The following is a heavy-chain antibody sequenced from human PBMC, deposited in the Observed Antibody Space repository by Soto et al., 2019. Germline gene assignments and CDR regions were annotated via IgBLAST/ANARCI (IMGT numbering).Heavy chain of an antibody. J-gene: IGHJ4*02. D-gene: IGHD3-16*02. CDR1: GGSISSSSYY. CDR2: IYYSGST. V-gene: IGHV4-39*01. CDR3: ASVRHYIWGSYRRPRFDY. Sequence: SETLSLTCTVSGGSISSSSYYWGWIRQPPGKGLEWIGSIYYSGSTYYNPSLKSRVTISVDTSKNQFSLKLSSVTAADTAVYYCASVRHYIWGSYRRPRFDYWGQGTLVTVSS.